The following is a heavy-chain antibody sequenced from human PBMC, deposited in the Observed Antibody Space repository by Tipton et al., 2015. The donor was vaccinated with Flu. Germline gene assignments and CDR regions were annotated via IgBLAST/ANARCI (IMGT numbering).Heavy chain of an antibody. CDR3: ARAIAGADSL. D-gene: IGHD1-26*01. J-gene: IGHJ4*02. V-gene: IGHV3-15*01. CDR2: TKRKSDGGTT. Sequence: SLRLSCAASGFSFSNVWMSWVRQAPGKGLEWVGRTKRKSDGGTTDYPAPVKGRFTISRDDSKNTLYLEMTSLRAEDTAVYYCARAIAGADSLWGQGTLVTVSS. CDR1: GFSFSNVW.